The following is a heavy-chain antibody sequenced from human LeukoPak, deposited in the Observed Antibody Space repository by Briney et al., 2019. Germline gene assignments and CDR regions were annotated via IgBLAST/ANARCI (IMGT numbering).Heavy chain of an antibody. CDR3: ARDEDSSGYYYAYYFDY. V-gene: IGHV3-53*05. CDR1: GFTVSSNY. J-gene: IGHJ4*02. Sequence: PGGSLRLSCAASGFTVSSNYMSWVRQAPGKGLEWVSVIYSGGSTYYADSVKGRFTISRDNSKNTLYLQMNSLRAEDTAVYYCARDEDSSGYYYAYYFDYWGQGTLVTVSS. D-gene: IGHD3-22*01. CDR2: IYSGGST.